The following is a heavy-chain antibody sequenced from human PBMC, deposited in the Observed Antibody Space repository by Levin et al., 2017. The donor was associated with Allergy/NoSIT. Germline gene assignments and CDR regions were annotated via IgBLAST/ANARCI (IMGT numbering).Heavy chain of an antibody. D-gene: IGHD1-26*01. CDR3: ARESVGTIDY. Sequence: SETLSLTCTVSGASISSSYWTWIRQPAGGGLEWIGQIYGSGSTIRNPSLKSRVTMSVDGSRNQFSLNLRSVTAADTAVYFCARESVGTIDYWGQGTLVTVSS. CDR2: IYGSGST. CDR1: GASISSSY. V-gene: IGHV4-4*07. J-gene: IGHJ4*02.